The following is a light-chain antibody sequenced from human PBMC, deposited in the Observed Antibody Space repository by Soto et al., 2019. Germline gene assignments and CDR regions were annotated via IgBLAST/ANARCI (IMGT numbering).Light chain of an antibody. V-gene: IGKV1-39*01. CDR2: AAS. J-gene: IGKJ1*01. CDR1: QSISSY. Sequence: DIQMTQSPSSLSASVGDRVTITCRASQSISSYLDWYQQKPGKAPKLLIYAASSLKSGVPSRFSGSGSGTDFTLTISSLQPEDFATYYCQHSNSNPLTFGQGTKVDIK. CDR3: QHSNSNPLT.